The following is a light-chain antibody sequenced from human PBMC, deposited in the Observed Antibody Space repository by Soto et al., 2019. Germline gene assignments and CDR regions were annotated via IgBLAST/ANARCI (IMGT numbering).Light chain of an antibody. CDR3: SSYTSSSTLV. J-gene: IGLJ2*01. Sequence: QSVLTQPASVSGSPGQSITISCTGTSSDIGGYDYVSWYQHHPGKAPKLMIYEVSNRPSGVSNRFAGSKSGNTASLTISGLQAEDEADYHCSSYTSSSTLVFGGGTQLTVL. CDR1: SSDIGGYDY. V-gene: IGLV2-14*01. CDR2: EVS.